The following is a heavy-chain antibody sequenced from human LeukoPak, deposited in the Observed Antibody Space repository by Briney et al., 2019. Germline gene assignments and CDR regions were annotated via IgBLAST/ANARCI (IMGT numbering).Heavy chain of an antibody. J-gene: IGHJ6*02. D-gene: IGHD6-6*01. CDR2: MYRSGST. CDR1: GFNVSTNY. V-gene: IGHV3-53*04. Sequence: GGSLRLSCAASGFNVSTNYLSWVRQAPGKGLEWVSVMYRSGSTYYADSVKGRLTISRHNSKNTVYLLMNSLRVEDTAVYYCARDAGHSSSSPLDVWGQGTTVTVSS. CDR3: ARDAGHSSSSPLDV.